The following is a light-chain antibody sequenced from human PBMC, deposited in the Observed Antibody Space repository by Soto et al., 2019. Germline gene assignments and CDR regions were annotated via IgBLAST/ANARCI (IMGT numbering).Light chain of an antibody. CDR3: QQYYVYPLT. J-gene: IGKJ4*01. CDR1: QSIGTW. CDR2: DAS. V-gene: IGKV1-5*01. Sequence: DVQMTQSPSTLSASIGDRVFITCRASQSIGTWLAWYQQKPGQAPDLLIYDASNLESGVPSRFSGSGSGTEFTLIINGLQPADFATYYCQQYYVYPLTFGGGTKVEIK.